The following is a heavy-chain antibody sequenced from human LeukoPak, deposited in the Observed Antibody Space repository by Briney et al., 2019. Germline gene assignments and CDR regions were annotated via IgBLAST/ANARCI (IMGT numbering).Heavy chain of an antibody. CDR2: IWFDGSNK. V-gene: IGHV3-33*01. J-gene: IGHJ4*02. D-gene: IGHD4-23*01. Sequence: GGSLRLSCAASGFTFRNYDMHWVRQAPGKGLEWAAVIWFDGSNKCYADSVKGRFTISRDNSKNTLYLQMNSLRAEDTAVYYCARPLSVGVKSYGYWGQGTLVTVSS. CDR3: ARPLSVGVKSYGY. CDR1: GFTFRNYD.